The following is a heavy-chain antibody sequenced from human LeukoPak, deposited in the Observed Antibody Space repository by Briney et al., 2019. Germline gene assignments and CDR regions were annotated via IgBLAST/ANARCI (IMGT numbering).Heavy chain of an antibody. V-gene: IGHV3-30*18. Sequence: GGSLRLSCAASGFTFSSYGMHWVRQAPGKGLEWVAVISYDGSNKYYADSVKGRFTISRDNSKNTLYLQMNTLRAEDTAVYYCAKELRGYSYGLRNNWFDPWGQGTLVTVSS. CDR2: ISYDGSNK. D-gene: IGHD5-18*01. CDR1: GFTFSSYG. CDR3: AKELRGYSYGLRNNWFDP. J-gene: IGHJ5*02.